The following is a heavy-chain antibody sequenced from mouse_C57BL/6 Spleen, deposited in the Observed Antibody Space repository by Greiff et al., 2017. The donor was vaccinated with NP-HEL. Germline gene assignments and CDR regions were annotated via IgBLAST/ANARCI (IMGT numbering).Heavy chain of an antibody. CDR1: GYAFSSYW. V-gene: IGHV1-80*01. CDR3: ARTGDDYGQLDY. D-gene: IGHD2-4*01. Sequence: VKLQESGAELVKPGASVKISCKASGYAFSSYWMNWVKQRPGKGLEWIGQIYPGDGDTNYNGKFKGKATLTADKSSSTAYMQLSSLTSEDSAVYFCARTGDDYGQLDYWGQGTTLTVSS. CDR2: IYPGDGDT. J-gene: IGHJ2*01.